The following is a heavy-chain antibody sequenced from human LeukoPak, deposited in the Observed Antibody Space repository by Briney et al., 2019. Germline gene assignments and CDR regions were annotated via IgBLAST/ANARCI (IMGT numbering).Heavy chain of an antibody. J-gene: IGHJ4*02. CDR1: GFTFDDYA. D-gene: IGHD1-14*01. CDR2: ISWNSGSI. V-gene: IGHV3-9*01. CDR3: AKYSEAGFDY. Sequence: GGSLRLSCAASGFTFDDYAMHWVRQAPGKGLEWVSGISWNSGSIGYADSVKGRFTISRDNAKNSLYLQMNSLRAEDTALYYCAKYSEAGFDYWGQGTLVTVSS.